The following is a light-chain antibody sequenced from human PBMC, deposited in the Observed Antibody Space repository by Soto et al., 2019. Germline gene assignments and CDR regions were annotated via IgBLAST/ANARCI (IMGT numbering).Light chain of an antibody. V-gene: IGKV4-1*01. CDR2: WAS. Sequence: DIVLTQSPDFLSVSLGERATINCKSSQPVLDSSNNKNYLAWYQQKPGQPPKLLIYWASYRESGVPDRFSGSGSQTDFTLTISSLQADDVALYFCQQFSVSPWTFGQGTKVEIK. J-gene: IGKJ1*01. CDR1: QPVLDSSNNKNY. CDR3: QQFSVSPWT.